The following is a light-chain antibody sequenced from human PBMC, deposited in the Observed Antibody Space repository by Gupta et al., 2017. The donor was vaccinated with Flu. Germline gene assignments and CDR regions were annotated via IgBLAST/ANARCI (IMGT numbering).Light chain of an antibody. Sequence: DVVMNQSPLSLPVTLGQPASISCRSSQSLIYSDGNTYLSWFQQRPGQSPRRLIYQVSNRDSGVPDRFSGSGSGTDFTLNISRVEAEDVGVYYCMEGIHWYTFGQETKLEIK. CDR1: QSLIYSDGNTY. CDR2: QVS. J-gene: IGKJ2*01. V-gene: IGKV2-30*01. CDR3: MEGIHWYT.